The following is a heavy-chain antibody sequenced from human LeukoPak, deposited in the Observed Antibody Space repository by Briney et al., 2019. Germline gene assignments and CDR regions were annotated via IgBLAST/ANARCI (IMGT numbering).Heavy chain of an antibody. D-gene: IGHD2-15*01. V-gene: IGHV1-69*04. CDR2: IIPILGIA. CDR1: GYTFSSYT. CDR3: ARDPNIVVVGRPNYFDY. Sequence: SVKVSCKASGYTFSSYTISWVRQAPGQGLEWMGRIIPILGIANYAQKFQGRVTITADKSTSTAYMELSSLRSEDTAVYYCARDPNIVVVGRPNYFDYWGQGTLVTVSS. J-gene: IGHJ4*02.